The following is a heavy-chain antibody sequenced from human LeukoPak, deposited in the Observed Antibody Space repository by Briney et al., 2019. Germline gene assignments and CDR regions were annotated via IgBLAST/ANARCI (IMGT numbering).Heavy chain of an antibody. CDR3: ARAEAAGPFDY. V-gene: IGHV3-66*01. CDR2: IYSGGST. CDR1: GFTVSSNY. Sequence: GSLRLSCAASGFTVSSNYMSWVRQAPGKGLEWVSAIYSGGSTYYADSVKGRFTISRDNSKNTLYLQMNSLRAEDTAVYYCARAEAAGPFDYWGQGTLVTVSS. J-gene: IGHJ4*02. D-gene: IGHD6-13*01.